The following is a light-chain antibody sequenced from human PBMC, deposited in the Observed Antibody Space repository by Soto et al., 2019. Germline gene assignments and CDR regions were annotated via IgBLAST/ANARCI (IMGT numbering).Light chain of an antibody. CDR3: QQYNNWPYT. CDR1: QSVSSN. J-gene: IGKJ2*01. CDR2: GAS. Sequence: EIVLTQSPGTPSLSPGERATLSCRASQSVSSNLAWYQQKPGQAPRLLIYGASTRATGIPARFSGSGSGTEFTLTISSLQSEDFAVYYCQQYNNWPYTFGQGTKVDIK. V-gene: IGKV3-15*01.